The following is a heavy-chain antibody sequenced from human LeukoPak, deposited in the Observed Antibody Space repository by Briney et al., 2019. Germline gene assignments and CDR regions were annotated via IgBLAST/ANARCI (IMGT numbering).Heavy chain of an antibody. CDR2: INPKNAGT. Sequence: AASVNVSCKASGYTFTGHYMHWVRQAPGQGLEWMGWINPKNAGTNYAQKFQGRVTMTRDTSTGTVYMELSRLRSDDTAVYYCVRDNRFGVVVVNFDYWGQGTLVTVSS. CDR1: GYTFTGHY. J-gene: IGHJ4*02. CDR3: VRDNRFGVVVVNFDY. D-gene: IGHD3-22*01. V-gene: IGHV1-2*02.